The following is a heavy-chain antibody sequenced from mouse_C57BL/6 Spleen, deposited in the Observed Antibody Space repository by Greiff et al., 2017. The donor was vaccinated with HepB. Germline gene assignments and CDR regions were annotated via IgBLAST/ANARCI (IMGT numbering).Heavy chain of an antibody. CDR2: INPSSGYT. D-gene: IGHD4-1*01. CDR3: ATETGTGLRYFDV. V-gene: IGHV1-7*01. CDR1: GYTFTSYW. J-gene: IGHJ1*03. Sequence: QVHVKQSGAELAKPGASVKLSCKASGYTFTSYWMHWVKQRPGQGLEWIGYINPSSGYTKYNQKFKDKATLTADKSSSTAYMQLSSLTYEDSAVYYCATETGTGLRYFDVWGTGTTVTVSS.